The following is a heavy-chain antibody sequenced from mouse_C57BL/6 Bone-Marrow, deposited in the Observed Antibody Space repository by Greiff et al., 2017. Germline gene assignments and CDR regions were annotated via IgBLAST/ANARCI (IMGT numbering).Heavy chain of an antibody. V-gene: IGHV1-9*01. CDR1: GYTFTGYW. J-gene: IGHJ2*01. D-gene: IGHD1-1*01. CDR3: ARSANYYGSSLVFDY. CDR2: ILPGRGST. Sequence: LVESGAELMKPGASVKLSCKATGYTFTGYWIEWVKQRPGHGLEWIGEILPGRGSTNYNEKVKGKATFTADTSSNTAYRQLSSLTTEDSAIYYCARSANYYGSSLVFDYWGQGTTLTVSS.